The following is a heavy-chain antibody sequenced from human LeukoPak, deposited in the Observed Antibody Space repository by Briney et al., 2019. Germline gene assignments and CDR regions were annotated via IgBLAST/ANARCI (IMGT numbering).Heavy chain of an antibody. V-gene: IGHV3-23*01. CDR3: ATQRGLVRGDNNY. CDR2: ISGSGGNT. D-gene: IGHD6-19*01. CDR1: GFTFSSFA. Sequence: GGSLRLSCAASGFTFSSFAMSWVRQAPGKGLEWVSAISGSGGNTYYADSVKGRFTISRDNSKNTLYLQMNTLRAEDTAVYYCATQRGLVRGDNNYWGQGTLVTVSS. J-gene: IGHJ4*02.